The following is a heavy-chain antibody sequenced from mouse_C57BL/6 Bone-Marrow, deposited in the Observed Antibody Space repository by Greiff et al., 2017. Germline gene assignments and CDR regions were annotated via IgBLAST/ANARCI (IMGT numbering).Heavy chain of an antibody. CDR2: IYPRSGNT. Sequence: QVQLQQSGAELARPGASVKLSCKASGYTFTSYGISWVKQRTGQGLEWIGEIYPRSGNTYYNEKFKGKATLTADKSSSTAYMALRSLTSGDSAVYFCARDSRRGFAYWGQGTLVTVSA. J-gene: IGHJ3*01. CDR1: GYTFTSYG. V-gene: IGHV1-81*01. CDR3: ARDSRRGFAY.